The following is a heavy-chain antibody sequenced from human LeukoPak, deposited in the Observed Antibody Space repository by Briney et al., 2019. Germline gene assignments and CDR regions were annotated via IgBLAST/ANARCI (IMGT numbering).Heavy chain of an antibody. CDR1: GFTFSSYA. D-gene: IGHD5/OR15-5a*01. V-gene: IGHV3-23*01. CDR2: ISGSGGST. Sequence: GGSLRLSCAASGFTFSSYAMSWVRQAPGKGLEWVSAISGSGGSTYYADSVKGRFTISRDNSKNTLYLQMNSLRAEDTAVYYCAKDVVDIVSTDGFDYWGQGTLVTVSS. CDR3: AKDVVDIVSTDGFDY. J-gene: IGHJ4*02.